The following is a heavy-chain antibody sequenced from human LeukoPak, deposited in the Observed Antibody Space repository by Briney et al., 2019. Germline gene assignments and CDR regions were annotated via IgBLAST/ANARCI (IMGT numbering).Heavy chain of an antibody. Sequence: PGGSLRLSCAPSGFTFSSYSMNWVRQAPGKGLEWVSSISSSSCYIYYADSVKGRFTTSRDNAKNSLYLQMNSLRAEDTAVYYCARWDSSSPLGDWGQGTLVTVSS. D-gene: IGHD6-6*01. V-gene: IGHV3-21*01. CDR3: ARWDSSSPLGD. CDR1: GFTFSSYS. CDR2: ISSSSCYI. J-gene: IGHJ4*02.